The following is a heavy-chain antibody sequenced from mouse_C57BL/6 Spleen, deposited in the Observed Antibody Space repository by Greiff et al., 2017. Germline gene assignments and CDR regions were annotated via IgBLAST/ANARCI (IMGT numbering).Heavy chain of an antibody. D-gene: IGHD2-3*01. V-gene: IGHV1-15*01. CDR3: TRYDGYYWYFDV. CDR2: IDPETGGT. CDR1: GYTFTDYE. Sequence: VQLQQSGAELVRPGASVTLSCKASGYTFTDYEMHWVKQTPVHGLEWIGAIDPETGGTAYNQKVKGKAILTADKSSSTAYMELRSLTSEDSAVYYCTRYDGYYWYFDVWGTGTTVTGSS. J-gene: IGHJ1*03.